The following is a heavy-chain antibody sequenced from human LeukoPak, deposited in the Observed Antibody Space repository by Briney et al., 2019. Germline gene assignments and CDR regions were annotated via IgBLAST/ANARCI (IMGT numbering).Heavy chain of an antibody. CDR1: GFIFSIYG. Sequence: PGRSLRLSCEASGFIFSIYGMHWVRQAPGKGLEWVAVIWYDGNNRFYADSVKGRFTISRDNSKNTLYLQMNSLRAEDTAVYLCARDVEGTIDYWGQGTLVTVSS. V-gene: IGHV3-33*01. CDR2: IWYDGNNR. CDR3: ARDVEGTIDY. J-gene: IGHJ4*02. D-gene: IGHD1-26*01.